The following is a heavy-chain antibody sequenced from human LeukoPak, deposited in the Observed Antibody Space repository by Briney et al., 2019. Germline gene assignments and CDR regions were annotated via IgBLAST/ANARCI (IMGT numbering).Heavy chain of an antibody. D-gene: IGHD2-15*01. CDR3: AKVGAIVVVVAATRFPWYFDL. CDR1: GFTFSSYS. V-gene: IGHV3-21*04. CDR2: ISSSSSYV. J-gene: IGHJ2*01. Sequence: GGSLRLSCAASGFTFSSYSMNWVRQAPGKGLEWVSSISSSSSYVYYADSVKGRFTISRDNAKNSLYLQMNSLRAEDTAVYYCAKVGAIVVVVAATRFPWYFDLWGRGTLVTVSS.